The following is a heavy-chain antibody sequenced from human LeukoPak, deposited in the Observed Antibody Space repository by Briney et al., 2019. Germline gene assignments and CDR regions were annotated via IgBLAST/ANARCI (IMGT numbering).Heavy chain of an antibody. CDR3: ARRLTQYDCFDP. J-gene: IGHJ6*02. Sequence: SQTLSLTCAISGDSVSSNSVTWNWIRQSPSGGLEWLGRTYYRSTWYNDYAVSVRGRITVNPDTSKNQFSLHLNSVTPEDTAVYYCARRLTQYDCFDPWGQGTTVTVSS. V-gene: IGHV6-1*01. CDR2: TYYRSTWYN. D-gene: IGHD2-21*02. CDR1: GDSVSSNSVT.